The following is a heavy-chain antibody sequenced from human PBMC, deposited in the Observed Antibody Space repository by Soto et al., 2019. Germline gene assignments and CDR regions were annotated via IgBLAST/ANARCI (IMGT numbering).Heavy chain of an antibody. CDR3: ARGRDYGDFYFDY. CDR2: ISPYNGNT. V-gene: IGHV1-18*01. D-gene: IGHD4-17*01. J-gene: IGHJ4*02. Sequence: ASVKVSCKASGYTFTNYGINWVRQAPGLGLEWVGWISPYNGNTQNVEKLQGRVTMTTGTSTSTAYMELRSLRSDDTAVYYCARGRDYGDFYFDYWGQGTLVTVSS. CDR1: GYTFTNYG.